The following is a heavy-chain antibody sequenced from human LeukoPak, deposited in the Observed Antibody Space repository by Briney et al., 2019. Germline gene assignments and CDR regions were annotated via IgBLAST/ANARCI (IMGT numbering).Heavy chain of an antibody. CDR1: GGSISNDY. V-gene: IGHV4-59*01. J-gene: IGHJ6*03. D-gene: IGHD3-10*01. CDR3: AREGGRRGYYFMDV. Sequence: SETLSLTCTVSGGSISNDYWSWFRQPPGKGLEWVGCISYSEITNYNPSLKSRVTNSVDTSRTQFSLKLFSVTAADTAVYYCAREGGRRGYYFMDVWGKGTTVTISS. CDR2: ISYSEIT.